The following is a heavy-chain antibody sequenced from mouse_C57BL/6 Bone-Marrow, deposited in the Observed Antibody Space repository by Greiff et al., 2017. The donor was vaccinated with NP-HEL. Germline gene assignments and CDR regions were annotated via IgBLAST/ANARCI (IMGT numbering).Heavy chain of an antibody. D-gene: IGHD2-3*01. CDR2: ISYDGSN. Sequence: EVKLQESGPGLVKPSQSLSLTCSVTGYSITSGYYWNWIRQFPGNKLEWMGYISYDGSNNYNPSLKNRISITRDTSKNQFFLKLNSVTTEDTATYYCARDRNDGYFDYWGQGTTLTVSS. V-gene: IGHV3-6*01. CDR3: ARDRNDGYFDY. CDR1: GYSITSGYY. J-gene: IGHJ2*01.